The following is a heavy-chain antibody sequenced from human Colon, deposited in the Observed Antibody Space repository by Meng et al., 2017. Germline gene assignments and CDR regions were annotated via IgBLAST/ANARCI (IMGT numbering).Heavy chain of an antibody. D-gene: IGHD2-15*01. CDR2: INHSGDT. CDR3: SILLTLDY. J-gene: IGHJ4*01. V-gene: IGHV4-34*02. Sequence: QVPLQQWGPGLLKPSETLTPTCAINAGPFSGYYWSWIRQAPGKGLEWIGEINHSGDTHYNPSLKSRVSMSFDTSKKQFSLHLSSVTAADTAVYYCSILLTLDYWGPGTLVTVSS. CDR1: AGPFSGYY.